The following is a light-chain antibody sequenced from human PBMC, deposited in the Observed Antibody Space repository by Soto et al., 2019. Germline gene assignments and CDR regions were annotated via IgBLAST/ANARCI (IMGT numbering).Light chain of an antibody. CDR3: QQYDTSPLT. CDR1: QSLSSSY. CDR2: GAS. Sequence: EIVLTQSPGTLSLSPGERATLSCRASQSLSSSYLAWYQQKPGQAPRLLIYGASSRATGIPDRFSGSGSGTDFTLTISRLEPEDFAVYHCQQYDTSPLTFGGGTKVDIK. J-gene: IGKJ4*01. V-gene: IGKV3-20*01.